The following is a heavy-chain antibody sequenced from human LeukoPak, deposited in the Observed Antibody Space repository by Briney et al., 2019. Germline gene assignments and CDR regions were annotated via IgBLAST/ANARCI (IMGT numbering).Heavy chain of an antibody. CDR1: GGSISSGDYY. D-gene: IGHD3-16*01. CDR3: ARQPEYYDYVWGSYSSPYFDY. V-gene: IGHV4-39*07. J-gene: IGHJ4*02. CDR2: INHSGST. Sequence: PSETLSLTCTVSGGSISSGDYYWSWIRQPPGKGLEWIGEINHSGSTNYNPSLKSRVTISVDTSKNQFSLKLSSVTAADTAVYYCARQPEYYDYVWGSYSSPYFDYWGQGTLVTVSS.